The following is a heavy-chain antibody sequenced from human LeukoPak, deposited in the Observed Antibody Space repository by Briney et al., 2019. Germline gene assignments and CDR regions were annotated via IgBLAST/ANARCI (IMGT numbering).Heavy chain of an antibody. Sequence: GGSLRLSCAASGFTFSSYGMHWVRQAPGKGLEWVAVISYDGSNKYYADSVKGRFTISRDNSKNTLYLQMNSLRAEDTAVYYCAKDLEALNSGSENWFDPWGQGTLVTVSS. J-gene: IGHJ5*02. CDR1: GFTFSSYG. CDR2: ISYDGSNK. D-gene: IGHD1-26*01. V-gene: IGHV3-30*18. CDR3: AKDLEALNSGSENWFDP.